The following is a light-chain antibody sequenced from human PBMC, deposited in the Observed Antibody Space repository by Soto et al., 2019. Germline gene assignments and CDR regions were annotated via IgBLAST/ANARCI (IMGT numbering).Light chain of an antibody. CDR3: QQYDNWPPT. J-gene: IGKJ5*01. CDR2: GAS. CDR1: QSVVTN. V-gene: IGKV3D-15*01. Sequence: EIVMTQSPGTLSLSPGERATLSCRASQSVVTNSLAWYQQKPGQAPRLIIYGASTRATGIPARFSGSGSGTEFTLTINSLQSEDFVVYYCQQYDNWPPTFGQGTRLEIK.